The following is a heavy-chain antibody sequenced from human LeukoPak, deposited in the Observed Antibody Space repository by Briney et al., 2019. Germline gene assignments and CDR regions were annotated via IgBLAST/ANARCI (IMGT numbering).Heavy chain of an antibody. Sequence: SETLSLTCAVYGGSFSGYYWSWIRQPPGKGLEWIGEINHSGSTNYNPSLKSRVTISVDTSKNQFSLKLSSVTAADTAVYYCARSRFSSGYLDYWGQGTLVTVSS. V-gene: IGHV4-34*01. J-gene: IGHJ4*02. CDR3: ARSRFSSGYLDY. D-gene: IGHD3-22*01. CDR1: GGSFSGYY. CDR2: INHSGST.